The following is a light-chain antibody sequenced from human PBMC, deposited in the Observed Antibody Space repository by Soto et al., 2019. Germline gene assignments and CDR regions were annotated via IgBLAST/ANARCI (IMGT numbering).Light chain of an antibody. V-gene: IGLV2-14*01. CDR2: EVD. Sequence: VLTQPASVSWSPGQSITISCTGTSSDVCGYNYVSWYQQHPGKAPKLMIYEVDNRPSGVSNRFSGSKSGNTASLTISGLQAEDEADYYCSSYRSRSTLVFGGGTKVTVL. CDR3: SSYRSRSTLV. J-gene: IGLJ2*01. CDR1: SSDVCGYNY.